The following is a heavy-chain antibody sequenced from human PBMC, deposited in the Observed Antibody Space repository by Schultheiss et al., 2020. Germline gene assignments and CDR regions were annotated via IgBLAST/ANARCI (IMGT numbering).Heavy chain of an antibody. V-gene: IGHV3-48*02. CDR1: GIIFTSYS. CDR2: ITSGSETI. CDR3: ATATESPY. D-gene: IGHD2-21*02. Sequence: SCAASGIIFTSYSMIWVRQAPGKGLEWISYITSGSETIAYADSVKGRFTISRDNAKNSLYLQMNSLRDEDTALYYCATATESPYWGQGTLVTVSS. J-gene: IGHJ4*02.